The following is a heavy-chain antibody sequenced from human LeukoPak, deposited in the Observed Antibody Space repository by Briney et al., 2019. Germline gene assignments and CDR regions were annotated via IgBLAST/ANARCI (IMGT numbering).Heavy chain of an antibody. CDR1: GYTFTSYG. D-gene: IGHD6-19*01. CDR3: ARGIKVAGTGHYYYYMDV. J-gene: IGHJ6*03. Sequence: ASVKVSCKASGYTFTSYGISWVRQAPGQGLEWMGWISAYNGNTNYAQKLQGRVTMTTDTSTSTAYMELRSLRSDDTAVYYCARGIKVAGTGHYYYYMDVWGKGTTVTISS. V-gene: IGHV1-18*01. CDR2: ISAYNGNT.